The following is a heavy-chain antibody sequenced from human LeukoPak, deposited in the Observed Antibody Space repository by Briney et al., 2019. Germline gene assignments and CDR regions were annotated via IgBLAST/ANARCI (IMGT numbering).Heavy chain of an antibody. J-gene: IGHJ6*04. V-gene: IGHV3-23*01. D-gene: IGHD3-10*02. CDR2: ISASGGST. CDR1: GFTFNSYG. Sequence: GGSLRLSCAASGFTFNSYGMSWVRQAPGKGLEWVSAISASGGSTHYADSVKGRFTISRDNSKNTLYLQMNSLRAEDTAVYYCAELGITMIGGVWGKGTTVTISS. CDR3: AELGITMIGGV.